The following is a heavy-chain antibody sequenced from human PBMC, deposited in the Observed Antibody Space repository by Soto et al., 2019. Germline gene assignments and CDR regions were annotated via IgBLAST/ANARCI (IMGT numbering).Heavy chain of an antibody. J-gene: IGHJ6*03. Sequence: GASVKVSCKASGYTFTDYYMHWVRQAPGQGLEWMGWINPNSGGTNYAQKFQGWVTMTRDTSISTAYMELSRLRSDDTAVYYCARGGNVLRYFDWLLTFQASWSYYYYMDVWGKGTTVTVSS. V-gene: IGHV1-2*04. D-gene: IGHD3-9*01. CDR1: GYTFTDYY. CDR2: INPNSGGT. CDR3: ARGGNVLRYFDWLLTFQASWSYYYYMDV.